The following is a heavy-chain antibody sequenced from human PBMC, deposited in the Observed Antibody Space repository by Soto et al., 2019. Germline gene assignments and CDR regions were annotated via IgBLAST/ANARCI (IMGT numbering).Heavy chain of an antibody. V-gene: IGHV3-23*01. CDR1: GFTFGDHA. CDR3: AKSHLIMVRKVIIPPEYYYGVDV. Sequence: PGGSLRLSCAASGFTFGDHAMSWVRPAPGKGLQWVLVISGRGGSTYYEDSVKGRDTISRDNAKHALYLKMNSLRAKDTDVYYCAKSHLIMVRKVIIPPEYYYGVDVWGQGTTVTVSS. CDR2: ISGRGGST. J-gene: IGHJ6*02. D-gene: IGHD3-10*01.